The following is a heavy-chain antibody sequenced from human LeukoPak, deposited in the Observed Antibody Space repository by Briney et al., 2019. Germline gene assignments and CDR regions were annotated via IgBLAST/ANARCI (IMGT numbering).Heavy chain of an antibody. J-gene: IGHJ3*02. CDR1: GFTFSYFW. CDR3: AGVDRRAAAGMRAFDI. V-gene: IGHV3-74*01. CDR2: INTDGSYS. Sequence: PGGSLRLSCAASGFTFSYFWMHWFRQTPGKGLVWVSCINTDGSYSSYADSVKGRFTISRDNVRNTLYLQMNSLRAEDTAVYYCAGVDRRAAAGMRAFDIWGQGTMVTVSS. D-gene: IGHD6-13*01.